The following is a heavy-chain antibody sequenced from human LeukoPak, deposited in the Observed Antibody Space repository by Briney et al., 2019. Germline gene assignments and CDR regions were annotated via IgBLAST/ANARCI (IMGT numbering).Heavy chain of an antibody. J-gene: IGHJ4*02. Sequence: TTSETLSLTCTVSGGSISSGDYYWGWIRQPPGKGLEWIGYIYYSGSTYYNPSLKSRVTISVDTSKNQFSLKLSSVTAADTAVYYCARVGYYDSSGYLNWGQGTLVTVSS. CDR1: GGSISSGDYY. V-gene: IGHV4-30-4*08. D-gene: IGHD3-22*01. CDR2: IYYSGST. CDR3: ARVGYYDSSGYLN.